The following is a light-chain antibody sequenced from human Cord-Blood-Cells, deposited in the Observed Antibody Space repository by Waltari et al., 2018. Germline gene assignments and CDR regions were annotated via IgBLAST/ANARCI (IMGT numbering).Light chain of an antibody. CDR1: SSYVGGYNY. Sequence: QSALTQPRSVSGSPGQSVTISCTGTSSYVGGYNYVPWYQQHPGKAPKLMIYDVSKRPSGVPDRFSGSKSGNTASLTISGLQAEDEADYYCCSYAGSYTRVFGGGTKLTVL. CDR3: CSYAGSYTRV. CDR2: DVS. V-gene: IGLV2-11*01. J-gene: IGLJ3*02.